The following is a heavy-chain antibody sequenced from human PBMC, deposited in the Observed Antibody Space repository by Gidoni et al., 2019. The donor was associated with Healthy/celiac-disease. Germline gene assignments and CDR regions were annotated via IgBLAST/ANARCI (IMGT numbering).Heavy chain of an antibody. J-gene: IGHJ4*02. CDR3: ARPQRGADYCSGGSCYSYYFDY. Sequence: QVTLKESGPVLVKPTETLTLTCTVSGFSLSNARMGVSWIRQPPGKALEWLAHIFSNDEKSYSTSLKSRLTISKDTSKSQVVLTMTNMDPVDTATYYCARPQRGADYCSGGSCYSYYFDYWGQGTLVTVSS. D-gene: IGHD2-15*01. CDR2: IFSNDEK. V-gene: IGHV2-26*01. CDR1: GFSLSNARMG.